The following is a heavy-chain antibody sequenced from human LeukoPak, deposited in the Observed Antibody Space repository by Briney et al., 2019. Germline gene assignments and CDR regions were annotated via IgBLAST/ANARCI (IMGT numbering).Heavy chain of an antibody. CDR3: AKGSGKQWLVLYPLDY. J-gene: IGHJ4*02. V-gene: IGHV3-23*01. CDR1: GFTFSSYA. CDR2: ISGSGGST. D-gene: IGHD6-19*01. Sequence: GGSLRLSCAASGFTFSSYAMSWVRQAPGKVLEWVSAISGSGGSTYYADSVKGRFTISRDNSKNTLYLQMNSLRAEDTAVYYCAKGSGKQWLVLYPLDYWGKGTLVTVSS.